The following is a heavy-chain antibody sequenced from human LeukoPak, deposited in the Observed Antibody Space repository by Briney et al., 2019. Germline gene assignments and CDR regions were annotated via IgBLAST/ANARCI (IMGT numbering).Heavy chain of an antibody. V-gene: IGHV4-59*08. D-gene: IGHD1-26*01. CDR1: GGSFTHYY. Sequence: PSETLSLTCAVSGGSFTHYYWSWIRQAPGKGLQWIGYIYSSGTTKYNPSLKSRVTISLDMPNNQISLILTSVTAADTAVYYCARGRAWELPDYFRLWGQGTLVTVSS. CDR3: ARGRAWELPDYFRL. J-gene: IGHJ1*01. CDR2: IYSSGTT.